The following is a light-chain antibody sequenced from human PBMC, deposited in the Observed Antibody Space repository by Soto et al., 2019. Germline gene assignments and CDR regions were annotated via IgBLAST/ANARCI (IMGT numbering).Light chain of an antibody. CDR1: QSILYRSDSQSS. Sequence: DIVMTQSPDSLAVSLGERATINCKSSQSILYRSDSQSSLAWYQHKPGQSPKLLIYGATTRASGVPDRFSGSESGTDFTLTITSLQAEDVAIYYCQQYYSAPDTFGQGTRLEIK. CDR2: GAT. CDR3: QQYYSAPDT. J-gene: IGKJ2*01. V-gene: IGKV4-1*01.